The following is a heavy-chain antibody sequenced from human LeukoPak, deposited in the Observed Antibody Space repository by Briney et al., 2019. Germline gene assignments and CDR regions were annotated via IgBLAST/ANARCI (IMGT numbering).Heavy chain of an antibody. J-gene: IGHJ4*02. CDR2: IYYSGST. D-gene: IGHD5/OR15-5a*01. CDR3: ARHYVVSTFSFDY. CDR1: GGSISSYY. V-gene: IGHV4-59*08. Sequence: SETLSLTCTVSGGSISSYYWSWIRQPPGKGLEWIGYIYYSGSTNCNPSLKSRVTISVDPSKNQFSLKLSSVTAADTAVYYCARHYVVSTFSFDYWGQGTLVTVSS.